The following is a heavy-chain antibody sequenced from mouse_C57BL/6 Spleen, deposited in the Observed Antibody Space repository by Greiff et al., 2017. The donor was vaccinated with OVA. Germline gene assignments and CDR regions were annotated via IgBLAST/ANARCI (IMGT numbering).Heavy chain of an antibody. V-gene: IGHV5-12*01. Sequence: EVNLVESGGGLVQPGGSLKLSCAASGFTFSDYYMYWVRQTPEKRLEWVAYISNGGGSTYYPDTVKGRFTISRDNAKNTLYLQMSRLKSEDTAMYYCARHSGDYWGQGTSVTVSS. CDR1: GFTFSDYY. CDR3: ARHSGDY. D-gene: IGHD3-1*01. CDR2: ISNGGGST. J-gene: IGHJ4*01.